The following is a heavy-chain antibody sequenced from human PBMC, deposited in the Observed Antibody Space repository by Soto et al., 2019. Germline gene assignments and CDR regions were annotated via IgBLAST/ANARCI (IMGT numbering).Heavy chain of an antibody. Sequence: ASVKVSCKASGGTFSSYAISWVRQAPGQGLEWMGGIIPIFGTANYAQKFQGRVTITADESTSTAYMELSSLRSEDTAVYYCAGLLSSYYYYYRMDVWGQGTTVTVSS. CDR1: GGTFSSYA. V-gene: IGHV1-69*13. CDR2: IIPIFGTA. D-gene: IGHD2-2*01. CDR3: AGLLSSYYYYYRMDV. J-gene: IGHJ6*02.